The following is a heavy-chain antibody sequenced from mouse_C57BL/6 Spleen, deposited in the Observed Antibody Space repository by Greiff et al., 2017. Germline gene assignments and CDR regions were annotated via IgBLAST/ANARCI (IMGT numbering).Heavy chain of an antibody. Sequence: QVQLQQPGAELVRPGTSVKLSCKASGYTFTSYWMHWVKQRPGQGLEWIGVIDPSDSYTNYNQQFKGKATLTVDTSSSTAYMQLSSLTSEDSAVYYCARGGTTGGYWGQGTTLTVSS. V-gene: IGHV1-59*01. CDR3: ARGGTTGGY. D-gene: IGHD1-1*01. CDR1: GYTFTSYW. CDR2: IDPSDSYT. J-gene: IGHJ2*01.